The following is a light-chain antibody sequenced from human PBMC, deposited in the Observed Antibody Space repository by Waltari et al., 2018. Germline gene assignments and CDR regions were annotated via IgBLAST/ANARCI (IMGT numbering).Light chain of an antibody. Sequence: EIVLTQSPGTLSLSPGERATLSCRASQSVTNTYLAWYQQKPGQAPSLLIYGASSRASGIPDRFTGSGSGTDFTLTISRLEPEDFAVYYCQQYGGSPRTFGQGTKLEIK. J-gene: IGKJ2*01. CDR3: QQYGGSPRT. CDR1: QSVTNTY. CDR2: GAS. V-gene: IGKV3-20*01.